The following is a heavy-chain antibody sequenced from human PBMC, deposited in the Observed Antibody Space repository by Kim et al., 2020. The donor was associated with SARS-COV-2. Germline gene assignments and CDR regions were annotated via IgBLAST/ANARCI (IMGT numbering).Heavy chain of an antibody. CDR2: ISHDGSNK. CDR3: AKGSYDVPYYYYSMDV. J-gene: IGHJ6*01. V-gene: IGHV3-30*18. CDR1: GFIFSSYA. D-gene: IGHD3-3*01. Sequence: GGSLRRSCSASGFIFSSYAMHWVRQAPGKGLEWVAVISHDGSNKYYADSVKGRFTISRDNSRNTLSVQMDSLRAEDTAMYYCAKGSYDVPYYYYSMDV.